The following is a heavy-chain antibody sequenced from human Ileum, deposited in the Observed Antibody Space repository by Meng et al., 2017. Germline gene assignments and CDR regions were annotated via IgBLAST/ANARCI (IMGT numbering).Heavy chain of an antibody. Sequence: QVQFVQSGAEVKKPGASVRISCKASGFTFSNYAIYWVRQAPGQSLEWLGWIHAGSGDTKFSQTFQGRLTFDRDTSADTVYMELSSLTSGDRAVYYCGRGRASFYFDFLGQGTPVTVSS. CDR1: GFTFSNYA. V-gene: IGHV1-3*01. D-gene: IGHD6-6*01. J-gene: IGHJ4*01. CDR2: IHAGSGDT. CDR3: GRGRASFYFDF.